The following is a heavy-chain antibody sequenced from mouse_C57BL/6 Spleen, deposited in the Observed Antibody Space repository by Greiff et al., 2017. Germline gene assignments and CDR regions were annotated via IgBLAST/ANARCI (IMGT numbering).Heavy chain of an antibody. D-gene: IGHD2-1*01. V-gene: IGHV5-17*01. CDR1: GFTFSDYG. CDR3: AAYGNYGGDAMDY. CDR2: ISSGSSTI. Sequence: EVKVVESGGGLVKPGGSLKLSCAASGFTFSDYGLHWVRQAPEKGLEWVAYISSGSSTIYYAATVKGRFTISRDNAQNTLFLQMTNLRSEDTDMYYCAAYGNYGGDAMDYWGQGTSVTVSS. J-gene: IGHJ4*01.